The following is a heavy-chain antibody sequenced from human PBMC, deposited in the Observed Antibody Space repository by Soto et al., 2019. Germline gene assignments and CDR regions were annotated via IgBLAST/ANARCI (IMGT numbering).Heavy chain of an antibody. CDR3: ARAYCSGGSCYSGNWFDP. CDR1: GYSFTSYW. J-gene: IGHJ5*02. Sequence: GESLKISCKGSGYSFTSYWISWVRQMPGKGLEWMGRIDPSDSYTNYSPSFQGHVTISADKSISTAYLQWSSLKASDTAMYYCARAYCSGGSCYSGNWFDPWGQGTLVTVSS. D-gene: IGHD2-15*01. CDR2: IDPSDSYT. V-gene: IGHV5-10-1*01.